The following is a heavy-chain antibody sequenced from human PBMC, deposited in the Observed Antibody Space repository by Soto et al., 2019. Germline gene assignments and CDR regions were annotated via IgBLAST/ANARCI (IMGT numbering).Heavy chain of an antibody. D-gene: IGHD3-10*01. V-gene: IGHV1-18*01. CDR3: ARRGVLPDY. CDR2: ISADNGIT. J-gene: IGHJ4*02. CDR1: GYTFTNYG. Sequence: EASVKVSCKASGYTFTNYGITWVRQAPGQGLEWMGWISADNGITSYTQTLQGRVTMTTDTSTNTAYMELRSLTSDDTAVYYCARRGVLPDYWGQGTLVTVSS.